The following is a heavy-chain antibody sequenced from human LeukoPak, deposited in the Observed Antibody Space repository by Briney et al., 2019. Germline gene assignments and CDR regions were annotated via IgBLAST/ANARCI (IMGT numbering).Heavy chain of an antibody. D-gene: IGHD3-22*01. CDR2: ISSRGDNI. CDR3: AKDRGGDYGYFGWFDS. J-gene: IGHJ5*01. V-gene: IGHV3-23*01. Sequence: GGSLRLSCAASGFTFSSYWMSWVRQAPGKGLEWVSSISSRGDNIDYADSVKGRFTTSRDKFTNTLYLQMNSLRVDDTAAYYCAKDRGGDYGYFGWFDSWGQGTQVTVSS. CDR1: GFTFSSYW.